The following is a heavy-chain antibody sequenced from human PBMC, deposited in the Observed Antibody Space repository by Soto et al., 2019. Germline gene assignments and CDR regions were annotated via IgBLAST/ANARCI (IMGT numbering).Heavy chain of an antibody. J-gene: IGHJ4*02. D-gene: IGHD3-10*01. CDR1: GFTFSSYG. CDR3: ARDRYYGSGSYTSDF. CDR2: IWYDGSNK. Sequence: GGSLRLSCAASGFTFSSYGMHWVRQAPGKGLEWVAVIWYDGSNKYYADSVKGRFTISRDNSKNTLYLQMNSLRAEDTAVYYCARDRYYGSGSYTSDFWGQGTRVTVAS. V-gene: IGHV3-33*01.